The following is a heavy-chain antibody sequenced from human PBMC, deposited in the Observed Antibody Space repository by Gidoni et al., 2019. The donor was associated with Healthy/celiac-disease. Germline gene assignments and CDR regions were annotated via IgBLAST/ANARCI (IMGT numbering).Heavy chain of an antibody. CDR1: GGSISSSSYY. Sequence: QLQLQESGPGLVTPSETLSLTCTVSGGSISSSSYYWGWIRQPPGKGLEWIGSIYYSGSTYYNPSLKSRVTISVDTSKNQFSLKLSSVTAADTAVYYCARRPIWFGESLAFYYYYYMDVWGKGTTVTVSS. CDR3: ARRPIWFGESLAFYYYYYMDV. D-gene: IGHD3-10*01. CDR2: IYYSGST. V-gene: IGHV4-39*01. J-gene: IGHJ6*03.